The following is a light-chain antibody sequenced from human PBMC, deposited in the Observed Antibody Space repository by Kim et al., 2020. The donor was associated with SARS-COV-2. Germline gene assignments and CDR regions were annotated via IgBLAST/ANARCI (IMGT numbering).Light chain of an antibody. J-gene: IGLJ2*01. CDR3: QSADSSGTYE. CDR1: ALPKQY. V-gene: IGLV3-25*03. Sequence: SYELTQPPSVSVSPGQTARITCSGDALPKQYAYWYQQKPGQAPVLVIYKDSERPSGIPERFSGSSSGTTVTLTISGVQAEDEADYYCQSADSSGTYEFGGGTQLTFL. CDR2: KDS.